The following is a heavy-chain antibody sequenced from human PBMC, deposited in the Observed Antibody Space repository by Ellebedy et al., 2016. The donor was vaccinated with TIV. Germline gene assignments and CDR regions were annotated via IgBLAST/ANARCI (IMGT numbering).Heavy chain of an antibody. CDR2: IYHSGST. D-gene: IGHD4-23*01. CDR1: GGSISSYY. Sequence: MPSETLSLTCTVSGGSISSYYCSWIRQPPGKGLEWIGEIYHSGSTNYNPSLKSRVTISVDKSKNQFSLKLSSVTAADTAVYYCAVVTPWHYYYGLDVWGQGTTVTVSS. V-gene: IGHV4-59*04. CDR3: AVVTPWHYYYGLDV. J-gene: IGHJ6*02.